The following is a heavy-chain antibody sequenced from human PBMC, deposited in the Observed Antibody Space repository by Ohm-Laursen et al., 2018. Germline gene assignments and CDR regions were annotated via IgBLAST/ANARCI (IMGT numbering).Heavy chain of an antibody. CDR1: GFTFSSYG. D-gene: IGHD6-19*01. Sequence: SLRLSCAASGFTFSSYGMHWVRQAPGKGLEWVAVISYDGSNKYYADSVKGRFTISRDNSKNTLYLQMNSLRAEDTAVYYCAKRGSQWLETEGSNPRPYYFDYWGQGTLVTVSS. CDR2: ISYDGSNK. J-gene: IGHJ4*02. CDR3: AKRGSQWLETEGSNPRPYYFDY. V-gene: IGHV3-33*05.